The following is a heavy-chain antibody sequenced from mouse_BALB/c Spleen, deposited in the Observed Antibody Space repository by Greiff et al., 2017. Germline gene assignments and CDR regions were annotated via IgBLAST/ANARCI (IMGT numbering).Heavy chain of an antibody. CDR3: ARDPYDGGHYYAMDY. CDR2: IWAGGST. J-gene: IGHJ4*01. D-gene: IGHD2-12*01. V-gene: IGHV2-9*02. CDR1: GFSLTSYG. Sequence: QVQLKESGPGLVAPSQSLSITCTVSGFSLTSYGVHWVRQPPGKGLEWLGVIWAGGSTNYNSALMSRLSISKDNSKSQVFLKMNSLQTDDTAMYYCARDPYDGGHYYAMDYWGQGTSVTVSS.